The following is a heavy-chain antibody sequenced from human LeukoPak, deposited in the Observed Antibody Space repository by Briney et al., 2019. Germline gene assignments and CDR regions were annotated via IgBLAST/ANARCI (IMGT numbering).Heavy chain of an antibody. CDR3: ARAPILRTTPVWFDP. CDR2: IYHSGST. J-gene: IGHJ5*02. Sequence: PSQTLSLTCAVSGGSISSGGYSWSWIRQPPGKGLEWIGYIYHSGSTYYNPSLKSRVTISVDTSKNQFSLKLSSVTAADTAVYYCARAPILRTTPVWFDPWGQGTLVTVSS. CDR1: GGSISSGGYS. D-gene: IGHD4-11*01. V-gene: IGHV4-30-2*01.